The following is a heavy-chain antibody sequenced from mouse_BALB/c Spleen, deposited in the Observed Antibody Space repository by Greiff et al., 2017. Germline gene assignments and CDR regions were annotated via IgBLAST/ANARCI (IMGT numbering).Heavy chain of an antibody. CDR3: ARSRYYCDY. Sequence: EVQLQQSGAELVRPGALVKLSCKASGFNIKDYYMHWVKQRPEQGLEWIGWIDPENGNTIYDPKFQGKASITADTSSNTAYLQLSSLTSEDTAVYYCARSRYYCDYGGQGTTLTVSS. CDR2: IDPENGNT. J-gene: IGHJ2*01. CDR1: GFNIKDYY. D-gene: IGHD2-14*01. V-gene: IGHV14-1*02.